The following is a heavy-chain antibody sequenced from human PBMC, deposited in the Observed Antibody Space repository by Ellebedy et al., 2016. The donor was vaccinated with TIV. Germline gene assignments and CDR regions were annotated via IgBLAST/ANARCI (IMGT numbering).Heavy chain of an antibody. CDR1: GGTFSSYA. J-gene: IGHJ4*02. CDR2: IIPIFGTA. V-gene: IGHV1-69*13. CDR3: AMGSGYCSGGSCSPGY. Sequence: SVKVSXXASGGTFSSYAISWVRQAPGQGLEWMGGIIPIFGTANYAQKFQGRVTITADESTSTAYMELSSLRSEDTAVYYCAMGSGYCSGGSCSPGYWGQGTLATVSS. D-gene: IGHD2-15*01.